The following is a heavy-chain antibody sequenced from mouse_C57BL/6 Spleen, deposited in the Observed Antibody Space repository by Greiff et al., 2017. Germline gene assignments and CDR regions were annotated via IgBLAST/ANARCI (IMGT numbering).Heavy chain of an antibody. CDR1: GFTFNTYA. J-gene: IGHJ2*01. CDR2: IRSKSSNYAT. CDR3: VREGDGYSPYYFDY. D-gene: IGHD2-3*01. Sequence: EVQVVESGGGLVQPKGSLKLSCAASGFTFNTYAMHWVRQAPGKGLEWVARIRSKSSNYATYYADSVKDRFTISRDDSQSMLYLQMNNLKTEDTAMYYCVREGDGYSPYYFDYWGQGTTLTVSS. V-gene: IGHV10-3*01.